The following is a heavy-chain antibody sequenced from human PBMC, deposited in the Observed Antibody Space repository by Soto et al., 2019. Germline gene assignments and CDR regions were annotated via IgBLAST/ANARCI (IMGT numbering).Heavy chain of an antibody. V-gene: IGHV3-53*01. D-gene: IGHD2-8*01. Sequence: EVQLVESGGGLIQPGGSLRLSCAASGFTVINNYMIWVRQAPGKGLEWVSLIYSGGSIHYADSVKGRFTISRDGSKKTLYLHMSSLRAEDTAVYYCATSPGVGVWGQGTTVTVSS. CDR3: ATSPGVGV. CDR2: IYSGGSI. J-gene: IGHJ6*02. CDR1: GFTVINNY.